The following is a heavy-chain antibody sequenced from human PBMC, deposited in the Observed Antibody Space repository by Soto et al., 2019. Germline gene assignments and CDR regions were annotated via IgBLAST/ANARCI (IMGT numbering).Heavy chain of an antibody. CDR2: VYHTGTT. CDR3: ARQVTYDILAPPCLLDH. CDR1: GGSFSGYD. Sequence: SETLSLTCAVYGGSFSGYDWSWIRQPPGKGLEWIGDVYHTGTTNYNPSLGSRVTISVDTSKNQFSLRLGSVTGTDTAIYFCARQVTYDILAPPCLLDHWGLGTVVTVSS. V-gene: IGHV4-34*01. J-gene: IGHJ4*02. D-gene: IGHD3-9*01.